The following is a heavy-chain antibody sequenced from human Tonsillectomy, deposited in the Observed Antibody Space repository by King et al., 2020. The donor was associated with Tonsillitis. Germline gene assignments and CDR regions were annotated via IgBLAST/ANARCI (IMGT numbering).Heavy chain of an antibody. D-gene: IGHD3-9*01. CDR3: ARDLLTGYWRAFDI. Sequence: VQLQESGPGLVKPSETLSLTCTVSGDSVSSGGSYWSWIRQPPGKGLEWIGYVNYSGSTSYNPSLKSRVTISVDTSKNQFSLKLSSVTAADTAVYYCARDLLTGYWRAFDIWGQGTRVTVSS. CDR2: VNYSGST. CDR1: GDSVSSGGSY. J-gene: IGHJ3*02. V-gene: IGHV4-61*08.